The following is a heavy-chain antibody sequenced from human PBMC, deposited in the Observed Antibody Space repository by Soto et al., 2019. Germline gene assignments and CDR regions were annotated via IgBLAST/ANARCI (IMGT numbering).Heavy chain of an antibody. CDR1: GGTVSNSA. D-gene: IGHD2-15*01. CDR2: IIPIFGPA. J-gene: IGHJ4*02. CDR3: GRGSSWTKVEY. V-gene: IGHV1-69*01. Sequence: QVQLVQSGAEVKKPGSSVKVSCKASGGTVSNSAISWLRQAPGQGLEWMGGIIPIFGPAIYARKFRGRVTITADESTSTAYIERSTVRSEDTAVYYCGRGSSWTKVEYWGQGTLVTVSS.